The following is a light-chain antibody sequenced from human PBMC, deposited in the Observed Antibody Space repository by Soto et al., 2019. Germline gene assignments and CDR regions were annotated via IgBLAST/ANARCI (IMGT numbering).Light chain of an antibody. V-gene: IGKV3D-15*01. J-gene: IGKJ5*01. CDR1: QSVSSY. CDR3: QQYNNWPIT. Sequence: EIVLTQSPATLSLSPGERATLSCRASQSVSSYLAWYQQKPGQAPRLLIYGASTRATGVPASFSGGGSGTEFTLTISSLQSEDFAVYYCQQYNNWPITFGQGTRLEIK. CDR2: GAS.